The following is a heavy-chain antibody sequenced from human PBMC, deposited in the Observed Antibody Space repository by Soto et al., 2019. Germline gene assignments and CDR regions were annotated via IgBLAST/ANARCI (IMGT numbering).Heavy chain of an antibody. Sequence: QLQLQESGPGLVKPSETLSLTCTVSGGSISSSSYYWGWIRQPPGKGLEWIGSIYYSGSTYYNPSLKSRVTISVDTSKNQFSLKLSSVTAADTAVYYCARHFSSGIVVVPAAMGGWFDPWGQGTLVTVSS. J-gene: IGHJ5*02. CDR2: IYYSGST. V-gene: IGHV4-39*01. CDR1: GGSISSSSYY. D-gene: IGHD2-2*01. CDR3: ARHFSSGIVVVPAAMGGWFDP.